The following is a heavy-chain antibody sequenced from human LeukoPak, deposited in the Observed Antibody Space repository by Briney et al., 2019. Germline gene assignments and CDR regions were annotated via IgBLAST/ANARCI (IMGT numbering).Heavy chain of an antibody. CDR2: IWFDGSNK. J-gene: IGHJ4*02. CDR3: AKDFDSWNRPGTDC. V-gene: IGHV3-30*02. CDR1: GFSFSSYG. Sequence: PGGSLRLSCEASGFSFSSYGMHWVRQAPGKGLEWVAYIWFDGSNKFYVDSVKGRFAISRDNSKNTLYLQMNSLRAEDTAVYYCAKDFDSWNRPGTDCSGQGSLVTVSS. D-gene: IGHD3-3*01.